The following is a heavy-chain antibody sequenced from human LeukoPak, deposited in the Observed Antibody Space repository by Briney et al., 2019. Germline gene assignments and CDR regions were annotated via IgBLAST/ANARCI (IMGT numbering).Heavy chain of an antibody. D-gene: IGHD2-15*01. CDR3: AREGLRCSGGSCYRHNYYYYYGMDV. Sequence: GRSLRLSCAASGFTFSSYAMHWVRHAPGKGVEWVAVISYDGSNKYYADSVKGRFTISRDNSKNTLYLQMNSLRAEDTAVYYCAREGLRCSGGSCYRHNYYYYYGMDVWGQGTTVTVSS. J-gene: IGHJ6*02. CDR1: GFTFSSYA. V-gene: IGHV3-30-3*01. CDR2: ISYDGSNK.